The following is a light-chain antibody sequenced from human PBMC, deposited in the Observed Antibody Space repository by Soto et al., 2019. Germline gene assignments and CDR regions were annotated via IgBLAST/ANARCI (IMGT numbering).Light chain of an antibody. Sequence: GDRGTITFRASQSISSWLAWYQQKPGKAPKLLIYKASSLESGVPSRFSGSGSGTEFTLTISSLQPDDFASYYCQQYNSYTSWAFGQGTKV. CDR2: KAS. J-gene: IGKJ1*01. CDR3: QQYNSYTSWA. CDR1: QSISSW. V-gene: IGKV1-5*03.